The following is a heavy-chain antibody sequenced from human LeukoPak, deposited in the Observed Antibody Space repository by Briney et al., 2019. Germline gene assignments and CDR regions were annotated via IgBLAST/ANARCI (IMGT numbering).Heavy chain of an antibody. CDR1: GYTFTSYA. Sequence: ASVKVSCKASGYTFTSYAMHWVRQAPGQRLEWMGWINAGNGNTKYSQKFQGRVTITRDTSACTAYMELSSLRSEDTAVYYCARNLLGDYYYYGMDVWGQGTTVTVSS. V-gene: IGHV1-3*01. J-gene: IGHJ6*02. CDR3: ARNLLGDYYYYGMDV. CDR2: INAGNGNT. D-gene: IGHD3-10*01.